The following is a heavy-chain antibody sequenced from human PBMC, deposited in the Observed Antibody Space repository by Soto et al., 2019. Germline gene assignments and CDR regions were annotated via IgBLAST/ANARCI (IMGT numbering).Heavy chain of an antibody. V-gene: IGHV3-11*01. CDR1: GFTFGDYE. Sequence: QVQLVESGGGLVQPGGSLRLSCAASGFTFGDYEMSWIRQAAGKGPEWVSFLSRSGNTIYYADSVKGRFSISRKNPENSLYLKMETQRVEDTATYFCARSSGCYEGDAFDMWGKRKMVTVS. CDR2: LSRSGNTI. J-gene: IGHJ3*02. CDR3: ARSSGCYEGDAFDM. D-gene: IGHD3-22*01.